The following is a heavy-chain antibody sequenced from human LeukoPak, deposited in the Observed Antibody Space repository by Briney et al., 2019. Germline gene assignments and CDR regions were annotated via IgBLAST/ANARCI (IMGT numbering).Heavy chain of an antibody. Sequence: GASVKVSCKASGYTFTGYYVHWVRQAPGQGLEWMGWINPNSGGTNYAQKFQGRVTMTRDTSISTAYMELSRLRSDDTAVYYCARDDYGDYFDAFDIWGQGTMVTVSS. D-gene: IGHD4-17*01. CDR3: ARDDYGDYFDAFDI. J-gene: IGHJ3*02. CDR1: GYTFTGYY. CDR2: INPNSGGT. V-gene: IGHV1-2*02.